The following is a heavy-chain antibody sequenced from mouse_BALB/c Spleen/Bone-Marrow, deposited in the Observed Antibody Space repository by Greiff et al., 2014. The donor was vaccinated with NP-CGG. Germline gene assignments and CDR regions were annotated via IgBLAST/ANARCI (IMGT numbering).Heavy chain of an antibody. Sequence: VQLQQPGPGLVKPSQTVSLTCTVTGISITTGNYRWSWIRQFPGNKLEWIGYIYYSGTISYNPSLTSRTTITRDTSKNQFFLEMTSLPAEDTAPSSCARAYYRYAMDYWGQGPSVTVP. D-gene: IGHD2-12*01. CDR1: GISITTGNYR. J-gene: IGHJ4*01. CDR3: ARAYYRYAMDY. V-gene: IGHV3-5*02. CDR2: IYYSGTI.